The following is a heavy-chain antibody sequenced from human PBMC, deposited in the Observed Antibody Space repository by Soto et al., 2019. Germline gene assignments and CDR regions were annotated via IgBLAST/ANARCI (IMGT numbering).Heavy chain of an antibody. V-gene: IGHV1-8*01. D-gene: IGHD2-21*01. Sequence: QVQLVQSGAEVKKPGASVKVSCKASGYTFTSYDINWVRQATGQGLEWMGWMNPNSANTGYAQKFQGRLTMTRNTTRNTADMELISLRSEDAGVYYCARSDGYTLNRFAPWGQGTLVTVSS. CDR2: MNPNSANT. CDR3: ARSDGYTLNRFAP. J-gene: IGHJ5*02. CDR1: GYTFTSYD.